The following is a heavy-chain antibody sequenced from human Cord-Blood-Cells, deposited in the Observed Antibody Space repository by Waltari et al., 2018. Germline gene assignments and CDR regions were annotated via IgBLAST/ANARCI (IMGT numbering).Heavy chain of an antibody. CDR1: GGSIRSSSYY. V-gene: IGHV4-39*01. J-gene: IGHJ4*02. CDR3: ARLTLGLYDFWSGSHHYFDY. Sequence: QLQLQESGPGLVKPSETLSLTCTVSGGSIRSSSYYWGWIRQPPGKGLEWIGSIYYSGSTYYNPSLKSRVTISVDTSKNQFSLKLSSVTAADTAVYYCARLTLGLYDFWSGSHHYFDYWGQGTLVTVSS. D-gene: IGHD3-3*01. CDR2: IYYSGST.